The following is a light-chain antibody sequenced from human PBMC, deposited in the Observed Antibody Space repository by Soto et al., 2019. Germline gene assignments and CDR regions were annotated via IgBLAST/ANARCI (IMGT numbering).Light chain of an antibody. J-gene: IGLJ1*01. CDR2: DVS. CDR3: SSYKSSSTYL. V-gene: IGLV2-14*03. CDR1: SSDVGRYNY. Sequence: QSALTQPASVSASPGQSITISCTGTSSDVGRYNYVSWCQQYPGKAPKLILYDVSKRPSGVADRFAGSKSGNTASLTISGLQPEDEADYYCSSYKSSSTYLFGTGTKLTVL.